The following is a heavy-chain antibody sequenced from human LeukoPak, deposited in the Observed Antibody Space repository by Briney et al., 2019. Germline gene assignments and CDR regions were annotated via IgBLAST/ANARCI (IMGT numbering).Heavy chain of an antibody. Sequence: SETLSLTCAVYGGSFSGYYWGWIRQPPGKGLEWIGSIYYSGSTYYNPSLKSRVTISVDTSKNQFSLKLSSVTAADTAVYYCASRLMVRGVIRRKTPFDPWGQGTLVTVSS. V-gene: IGHV4-34*01. CDR1: GGSFSGYY. CDR3: ASRLMVRGVIRRKTPFDP. D-gene: IGHD3-10*01. CDR2: IYYSGST. J-gene: IGHJ5*02.